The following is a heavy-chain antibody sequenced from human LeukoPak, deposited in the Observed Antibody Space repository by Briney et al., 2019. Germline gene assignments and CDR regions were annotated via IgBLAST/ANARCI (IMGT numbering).Heavy chain of an antibody. CDR3: ARRPAYYYGMDA. V-gene: IGHV4-61*01. CDR2: IYYSGST. J-gene: IGHJ6*02. Sequence: PSETLSLTCTVSGGCISSSSYYWSWIRQPPGKGLEWIGYIYYSGSTNYNPSLKSRVTISVDTSKNQFSLKLSSVTAADTAVYYCARRPAYYYGMDAWGQGTTVTVSS. CDR1: GGCISSSSYY.